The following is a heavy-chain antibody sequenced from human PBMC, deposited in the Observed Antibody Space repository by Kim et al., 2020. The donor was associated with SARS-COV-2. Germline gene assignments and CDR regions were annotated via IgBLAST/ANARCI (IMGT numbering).Heavy chain of an antibody. D-gene: IGHD2-15*01. CDR3: ARDSAGEYDYGMDV. CDR2: ITSDGSNK. Sequence: GGSLRLSCAASGFTFSSYAMHWVRQAPGKGLEWVAVITSDGSNKYYADSVKGRFTISRDNSKNTLYLQMNSLRAEDTAVYYCARDSAGEYDYGMDVWCQG. CDR1: GFTFSSYA. J-gene: IGHJ6*02. V-gene: IGHV3-30*04.